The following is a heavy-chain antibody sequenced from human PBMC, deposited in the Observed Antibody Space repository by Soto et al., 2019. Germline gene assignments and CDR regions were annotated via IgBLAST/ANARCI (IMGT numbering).Heavy chain of an antibody. Sequence: GKGLEWLGDSYHSGRPNYHPSLQSRVTISVDKSKNQCSLKLSSVTAADTAVYFCARLKYFFFSSRRRHTRLTYG. CDR3: ARLKYFFFSSRRRHTRLTYG. V-gene: IGHV4-4*01. J-gene: IGHJ6*01. CDR2: SYHSGRP. D-gene: IGHD3-3*01.